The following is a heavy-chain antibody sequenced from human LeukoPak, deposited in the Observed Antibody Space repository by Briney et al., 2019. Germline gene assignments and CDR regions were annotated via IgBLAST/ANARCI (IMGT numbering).Heavy chain of an antibody. Sequence: GRSLRLSCAASGFTFSSYAMHWVRQAPGKGLEWVANIKQDGSEKYYVDSVKGRFTISRDNAKNSLYLQMNSLRAEDTAVYYCARAARDYDYVWGSYRYPYYFDYWGQGTLVTVSS. J-gene: IGHJ4*02. CDR3: ARAARDYDYVWGSYRYPYYFDY. CDR2: IKQDGSEK. D-gene: IGHD3-16*02. V-gene: IGHV3-7*01. CDR1: GFTFSSYA.